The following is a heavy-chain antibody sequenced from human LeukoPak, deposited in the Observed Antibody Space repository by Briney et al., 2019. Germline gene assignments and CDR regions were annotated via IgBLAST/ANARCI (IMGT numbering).Heavy chain of an antibody. CDR1: SGSISSSRYY. CDR3: ARQGDGGYSYGNFDS. D-gene: IGHD5-18*01. J-gene: IGHJ4*02. V-gene: IGHV4-39*01. CDR2: LYYTGAT. Sequence: SETLSLTCTVSSGSISSSRYYWGWIRRPPGKGLEWIGSLYYTGATYYSPSLKSRVTISLDTSENQFSLKLSSVTAADTAVYYCARQGDGGYSYGNFDSWGQGTLVTVSS.